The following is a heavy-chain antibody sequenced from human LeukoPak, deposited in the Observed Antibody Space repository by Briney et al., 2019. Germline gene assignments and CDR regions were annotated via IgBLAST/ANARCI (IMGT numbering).Heavy chain of an antibody. V-gene: IGHV1-8*01. D-gene: IGHD3-22*01. J-gene: IGHJ6*03. CDR1: GYTFTSYD. Sequence: GASVKVSCKASGYTFTSYDINWVRQATGQGLEWMGWTNPNSGNTGYAQKFQGRVTMTRNTSISTAYMELSSLRSEDTAVYYCARRGHDSSGYWDSYYYYYMDVWGKGTTVTVSS. CDR3: ARRGHDSSGYWDSYYYYYMDV. CDR2: TNPNSGNT.